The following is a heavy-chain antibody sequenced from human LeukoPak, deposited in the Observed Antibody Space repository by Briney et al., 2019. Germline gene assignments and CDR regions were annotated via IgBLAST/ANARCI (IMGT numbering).Heavy chain of an antibody. Sequence: GGSLRLSCAASGFTFSSYGMHWVRQAPGKGLEWVAFIRYDGSNKYYADSVKGRFTISRDNSNNTVFLQMNSLRAEDTAIYYCAKGTGVGGDDAFDFWGQGTMVTVSS. D-gene: IGHD3-3*01. J-gene: IGHJ3*01. V-gene: IGHV3-30*02. CDR2: IRYDGSNK. CDR1: GFTFSSYG. CDR3: AKGTGVGGDDAFDF.